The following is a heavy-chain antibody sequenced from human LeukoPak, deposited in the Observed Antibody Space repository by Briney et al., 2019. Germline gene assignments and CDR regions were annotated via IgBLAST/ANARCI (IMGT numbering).Heavy chain of an antibody. CDR1: GFTFSSSA. D-gene: IGHD3-10*02. Sequence: PGGSLRLSCAASGFTFSSSAMSWVRQAPGKRLEWVSTITNSGDSTYYADSVKGRFTISRDNSKNTVYLQVNSLRADDTAVYYCAKDASCSNWGQGTLVTVSS. V-gene: IGHV3-23*01. CDR2: ITNSGDST. CDR3: AKDASCSN. J-gene: IGHJ4*02.